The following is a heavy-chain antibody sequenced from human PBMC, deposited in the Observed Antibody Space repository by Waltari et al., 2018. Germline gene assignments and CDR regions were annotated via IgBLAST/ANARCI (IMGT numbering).Heavy chain of an antibody. CDR2: IYYSGST. CDR1: GGPLSSSSSY. J-gene: IGHJ5*02. Sequence: QLQLQESGPGLVKPSETLSLTCTVSGGPLSSSSSYWGWIRQPPGKGLEWIGSIYYSGSTYYNPSLKSRVTISVDTSKNQFSLKLSSVTAADTAVYYCARGLGWFDPWGQGTLVTVSS. CDR3: ARGLGWFDP. V-gene: IGHV4-39*07.